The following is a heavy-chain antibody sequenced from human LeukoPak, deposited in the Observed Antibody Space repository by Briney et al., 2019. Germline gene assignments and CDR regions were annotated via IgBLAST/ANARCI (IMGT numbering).Heavy chain of an antibody. CDR2: ISSSSSTI. CDR1: GFTFSSCS. D-gene: IGHD4-23*01. CDR3: ATTVVTYHFDY. Sequence: GGSLRLSCAASGFTFSSCSMTWVRQAPGKGLEWVSYISSSSSTIYYADSVKGRFTISRDNAKNSLYLQMNSLRAEDTAVYYCATTVVTYHFDYWGQGTLVTVSS. J-gene: IGHJ4*02. V-gene: IGHV3-48*01.